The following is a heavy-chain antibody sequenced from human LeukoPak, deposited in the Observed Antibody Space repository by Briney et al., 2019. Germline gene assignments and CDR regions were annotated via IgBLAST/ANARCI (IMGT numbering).Heavy chain of an antibody. V-gene: IGHV4-4*07. D-gene: IGHD2-2*01. CDR1: GGSISNYY. J-gene: IGHJ4*02. CDR2: VYPGGNT. CDR3: ARGKIQYQPLLY. Sequence: SETLTLTCTVSGGSISNYYWSWIRQPARKGLEWIGRVYPGGNTNYNPTLRSRVTMSVDTSKNHFSLRLRSVTAADTAVYCCARGKIQYQPLLYWGQGTLVTVSS.